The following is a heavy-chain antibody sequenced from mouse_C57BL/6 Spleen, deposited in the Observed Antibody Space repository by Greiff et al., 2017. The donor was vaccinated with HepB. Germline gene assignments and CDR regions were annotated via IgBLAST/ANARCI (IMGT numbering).Heavy chain of an antibody. V-gene: IGHV1-26*01. Sequence: EVQLQQSGPELVKPGASVKISCKASGYTFTDYYMNWVKQSHGKSLEWIGDINPNNGGTSYNQKFKGKATLTVDKSSSTAYMELRSLTSEDSAVYSCAREDGSSPFDYWGQGTTLTVSS. CDR2: INPNNGGT. CDR3: AREDGSSPFDY. J-gene: IGHJ2*01. D-gene: IGHD1-1*01. CDR1: GYTFTDYY.